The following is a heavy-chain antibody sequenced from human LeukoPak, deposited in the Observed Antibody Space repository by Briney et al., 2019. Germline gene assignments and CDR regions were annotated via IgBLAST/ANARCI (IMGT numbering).Heavy chain of an antibody. J-gene: IGHJ6*02. CDR1: GFSFTTYW. CDR2: ITSAGSIT. V-gene: IGHV3-74*01. D-gene: IGHD5-18*01. CDR3: ARDAVDTANAV. Sequence: GGSLRLSCAASGFSFTTYWMHWVRQAPGKGLVWVSHITSAGSITSYADSVKGRFTISRDNAKNTLYLQMNSLRAEDTAVYYCARDAVDTANAVWGQGTTVTVSS.